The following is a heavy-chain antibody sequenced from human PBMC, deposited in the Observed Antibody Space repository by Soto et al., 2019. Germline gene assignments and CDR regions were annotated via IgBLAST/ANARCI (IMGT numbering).Heavy chain of an antibody. V-gene: IGHV1-69*13. CDR1: GGTFSSYA. J-gene: IGHJ4*02. CDR2: IIPIFGTA. Sequence: ASVKVSCKASGGTFSSYAISWVRQAPGQGLEWMGGIIPIFGTANYAQKFQGRVTITADESTSTAYTELSSLRSEDTATYYCARHSYDSSGYYLLDYWGQGTLVTVSS. CDR3: ARHSYDSSGYYLLDY. D-gene: IGHD3-22*01.